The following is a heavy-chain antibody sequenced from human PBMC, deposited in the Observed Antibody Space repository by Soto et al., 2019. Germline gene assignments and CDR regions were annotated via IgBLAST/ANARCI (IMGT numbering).Heavy chain of an antibody. Sequence: DVQLLESGGDLVQPGGSLRLSCAASGFIFSNYAMSWVRQAPGKGLEWVSLIRGSGGPTNYADSVKGRFTVSRDNSKNILLLPMNSLRAEDTAVNYCVKDFRVGYDWTHDWGQGTLVTVSS. CDR3: VKDFRVGYDWTHD. V-gene: IGHV3-23*01. D-gene: IGHD5-12*01. CDR1: GFIFSNYA. J-gene: IGHJ4*02. CDR2: IRGSGGPT.